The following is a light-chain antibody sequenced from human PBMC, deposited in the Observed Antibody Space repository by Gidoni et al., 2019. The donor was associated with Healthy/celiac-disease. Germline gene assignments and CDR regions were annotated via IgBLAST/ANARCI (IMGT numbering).Light chain of an antibody. Sequence: EIVLPQSPATLSSSPGERATLSCRASQSVSSYLGWYQQKPGQAPRLLIYDASNRATGIPARFSGSGSGTDFTLTISSLEPEDFAVYYCQQRSNWPPTFGQGTRLEIK. J-gene: IGKJ5*01. CDR1: QSVSSY. CDR2: DAS. CDR3: QQRSNWPPT. V-gene: IGKV3-11*01.